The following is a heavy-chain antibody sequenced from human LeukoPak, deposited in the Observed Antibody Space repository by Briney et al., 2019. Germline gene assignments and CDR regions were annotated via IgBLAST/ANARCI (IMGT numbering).Heavy chain of an antibody. CDR2: INHSGST. Sequence: SETLSLTCAVYGGSFSGYYWSWIRQPPGKGLEWIGEINHSGSTNYNPSLKSRVTISVDTSKNQFSLKLSSATAADTAVYYCARASPLGLNWFDPWGQGTLVTVSS. D-gene: IGHD3/OR15-3a*01. CDR1: GGSFSGYY. V-gene: IGHV4-34*01. CDR3: ARASPLGLNWFDP. J-gene: IGHJ5*02.